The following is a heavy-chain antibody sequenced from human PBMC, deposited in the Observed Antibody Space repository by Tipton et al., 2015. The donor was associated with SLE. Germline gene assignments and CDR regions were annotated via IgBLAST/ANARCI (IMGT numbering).Heavy chain of an antibody. CDR3: AQPSGYSSGPDAFDI. CDR1: GFTFSSYE. V-gene: IGHV3-48*03. CDR2: ISSSGSTI. J-gene: IGHJ3*02. Sequence: GSLRLSCAASGFTFSSYEMNWVRQAPGKGLEWVSYISSSGSTIYYAGSVKGRFTISRDNSKNTLYLPMKSLRAEDTAVYYCAQPSGYSSGPDAFDIWGQGTMVTVSS. D-gene: IGHD6-19*01.